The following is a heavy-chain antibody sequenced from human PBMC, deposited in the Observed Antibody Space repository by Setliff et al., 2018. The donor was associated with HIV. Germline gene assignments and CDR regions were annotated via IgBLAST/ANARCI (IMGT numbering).Heavy chain of an antibody. CDR3: ALSHLAYCGGDCYSRDYYYHMDV. V-gene: IGHV1-2*06. J-gene: IGHJ6*03. CDR2: INPDSGGT. D-gene: IGHD2-21*01. Sequence: ASVKVSCKASGYTFTAYYMHWLRQAPGQGLEWMGRINPDSGGTNYAQKFQGRVTMTRDTSITTAYMELSRLRSDDTAVYYCALSHLAYCGGDCYSRDYYYHMDVWGKGTTVTVS. CDR1: GYTFTAYY.